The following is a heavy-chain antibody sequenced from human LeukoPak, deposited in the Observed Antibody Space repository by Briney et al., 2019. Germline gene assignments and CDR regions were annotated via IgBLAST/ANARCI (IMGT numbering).Heavy chain of an antibody. CDR1: GYSISSGYY. CDR2: INHSGST. Sequence: SETLSLTCAVSGYSISSGYYWGWIRQPPGKGLEWIGSINHSGSTYYNPSLKSRVTISVDTSKNQFSLMLSSVTAADTAVYYCARRVFGVVIILSAMGAFDIWGQGTMVTVSS. D-gene: IGHD3-3*01. J-gene: IGHJ3*02. V-gene: IGHV4-38-2*01. CDR3: ARRVFGVVIILSAMGAFDI.